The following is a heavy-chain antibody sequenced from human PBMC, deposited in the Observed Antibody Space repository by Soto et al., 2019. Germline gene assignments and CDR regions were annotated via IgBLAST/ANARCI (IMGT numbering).Heavy chain of an antibody. D-gene: IGHD4-17*01. J-gene: IGHJ6*03. V-gene: IGHV4-59*01. CDR3: AREHGDYYYYFYFYGDV. CDR2: IYYSGST. CDR1: GGSISSYY. Sequence: SETLSLTCTVSGGSISSYYWSWIRQPPGKGLEWIGYIYYSGSTNYNPSLKSRVTISVDTSKNQFSLKLSSVTAADTAVYYCAREHGDYYYYFYFYGDVGGIG.